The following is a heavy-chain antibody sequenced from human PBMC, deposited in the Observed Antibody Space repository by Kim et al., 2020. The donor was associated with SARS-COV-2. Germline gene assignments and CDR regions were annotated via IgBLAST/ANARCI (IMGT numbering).Heavy chain of an antibody. CDR1: GFTFSSYS. CDR2: ISSSSSYI. V-gene: IGHV3-21*01. J-gene: IGHJ4*02. CDR3: ARGKPGDGYIFDY. Sequence: GGSLRLSCAASGFTFSSYSMNWVRQAPGKGLEWVSSISSSSSYIYYADSVKGRFTISRDNAKNSLYLQMNSLRAEDTAVYYCARGKPGDGYIFDYWGQGTLVTVSS. D-gene: IGHD5-12*01.